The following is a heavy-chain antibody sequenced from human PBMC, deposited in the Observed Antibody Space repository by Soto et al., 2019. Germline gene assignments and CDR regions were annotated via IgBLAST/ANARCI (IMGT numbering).Heavy chain of an antibody. CDR2: IYYSGFT. CDR1: GGSITSGGYY. V-gene: IGHV4-31*03. CDR3: ARSVFP. J-gene: IGHJ5*02. Sequence: QVQLQESGPGLVKPSQTLSLTCTVSGGSITSGGYYWSWIRQHPGKGLEWIGYIYYSGFTYYNPSLXSXXTIAVDTCKNQFSLKLSSVTAEATAVYYCARSVFPWGQGTLVTVSS.